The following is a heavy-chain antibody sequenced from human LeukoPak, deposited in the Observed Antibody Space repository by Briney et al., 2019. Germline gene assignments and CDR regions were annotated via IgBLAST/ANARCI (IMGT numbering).Heavy chain of an antibody. D-gene: IGHD1-14*01. V-gene: IGHV4-59*01. CDR1: GGSISSYY. CDR2: IYYSGST. J-gene: IGHJ5*02. Sequence: SETLSLTCTVSGGSISSYYWSWIRQPPGEGLEWIGYIYYSGSTNYNPSLKSRVTISVDTSKNQFSLKLSSVTAADTAVYYCASTTGYKGWFDPWGQGTLVTVSS. CDR3: ASTTGYKGWFDP.